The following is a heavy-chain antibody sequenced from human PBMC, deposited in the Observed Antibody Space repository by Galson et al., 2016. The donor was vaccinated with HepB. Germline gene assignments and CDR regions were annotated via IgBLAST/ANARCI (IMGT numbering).Heavy chain of an antibody. CDR2: ISGGGETT. D-gene: IGHD1-26*01. CDR3: ARDARGTWDLTT. J-gene: IGHJ1*01. CDR1: GFSFSNYE. Sequence: SLRLSCAASGFSFSNYEMNWVRQAPGKGLEWVAYISGGGETTYYADSVRGRCTISRDNARDAVFLQMTSLRVENTARYYRARDARGTWDLTTWGRGTLVSVSS. V-gene: IGHV3-48*03.